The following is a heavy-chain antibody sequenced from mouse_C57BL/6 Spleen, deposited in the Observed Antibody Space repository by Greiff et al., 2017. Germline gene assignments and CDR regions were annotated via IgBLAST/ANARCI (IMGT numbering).Heavy chain of an antibody. V-gene: IGHV14-4*01. CDR3: TTYYDYDRFAY. D-gene: IGHD2-4*01. CDR1: GFNIKDDY. Sequence: EVHLVESGAELVRPGASVKLSCTASGFNIKDDYMPWVKQRPEQGLEWIGWIDPENGDTEYASKFQGKATITADTSSNTAYLQLSSLTSEDTAVYYCTTYYDYDRFAYWGQGTLVTVSA. CDR2: IDPENGDT. J-gene: IGHJ3*01.